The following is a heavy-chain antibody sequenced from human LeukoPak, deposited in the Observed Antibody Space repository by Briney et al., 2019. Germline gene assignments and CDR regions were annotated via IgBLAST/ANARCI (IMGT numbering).Heavy chain of an antibody. V-gene: IGHV3-30*04. CDR1: GFTFSSFA. CDR3: ARVFEEDRNYYYYYYMDV. J-gene: IGHJ6*03. CDR2: ISYDGSNK. Sequence: GGSLRLSCVASGFTFSSFAMHWVRQAPGKGLEWMAIISYDGSNKWYADSVKGRFTISRDNSKNTLYLQMNSLRAEDTAVYYCARVFEEDRNYYYYYYMDVWGKGTTVTVSS.